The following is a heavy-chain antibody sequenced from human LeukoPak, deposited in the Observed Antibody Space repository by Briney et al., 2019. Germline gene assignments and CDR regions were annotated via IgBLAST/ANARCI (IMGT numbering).Heavy chain of an antibody. CDR2: ISGSGGGT. V-gene: IGHV3-23*01. CDR1: GFTFSNSA. J-gene: IGHJ4*02. CDR3: TTDRKWCTYN. Sequence: PGGSLRLSCAASGFTFSNSAVSWVRQAPGKGLEWVSAISGSGGGTYYADSVKGRFTISRDNSKNTLYVQMNNLKTEDTAVYYCTTDRKWCTYNWGQGTLVTVSS. D-gene: IGHD2-8*02.